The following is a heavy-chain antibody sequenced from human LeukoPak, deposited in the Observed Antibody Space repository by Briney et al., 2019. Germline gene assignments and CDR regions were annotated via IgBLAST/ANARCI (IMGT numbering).Heavy chain of an antibody. CDR2: ITGTGSQLDGV. CDR1: GFKFSVYT. CDR3: ARETGFADAFDF. J-gene: IGHJ3*01. V-gene: IGHV3-21*03. Sequence: GGSLRLACAASGFKFSVYTMNWVRQAPGSGLQWVSRITGTGSQLDGVEYADSVRGRFTISRDNGKDSLFLEMRGLRVEDTGIYFCARETGFADAFDFWGRGTLVTVSS.